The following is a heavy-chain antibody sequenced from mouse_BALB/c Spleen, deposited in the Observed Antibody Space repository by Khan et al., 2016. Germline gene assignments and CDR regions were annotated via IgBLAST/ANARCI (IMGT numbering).Heavy chain of an antibody. Sequence: QVQLQQSGAELARPGASVKMSCKASGYTFTSYTIHWVKQRPGQGLEWIGYIDPTSGYTNYNQNFKDKATLTADKSSNTAYMQLSSLTSEDSAVYSCARKMSAATSFDYWGQGTTLTVSS. V-gene: IGHV1-4*01. CDR2: IDPTSGYT. CDR3: ARKMSAATSFDY. D-gene: IGHD1-2*01. CDR1: GYTFTSYT. J-gene: IGHJ2*01.